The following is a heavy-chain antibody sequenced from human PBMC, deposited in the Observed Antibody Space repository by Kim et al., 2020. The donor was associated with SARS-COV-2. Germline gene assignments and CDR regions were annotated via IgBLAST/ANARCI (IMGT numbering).Heavy chain of an antibody. D-gene: IGHD1-7*01. V-gene: IGHV3-23*01. CDR3: AKGGNYSTSRYFDY. J-gene: IGHJ4*02. Sequence: YADSMKGRFTISRDNSKNTLYLQMNSLRAEDTAVYYCAKGGNYSTSRYFDYWGQGTLVTVSS.